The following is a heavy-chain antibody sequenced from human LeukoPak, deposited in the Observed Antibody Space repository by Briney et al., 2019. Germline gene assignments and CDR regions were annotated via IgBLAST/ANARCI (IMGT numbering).Heavy chain of an antibody. Sequence: SVKVSCKASGGTFSSYAISWVRQAPGQGLEWMGGIIPIFGTANYAQKFQGRVTITADESTSTAYMELSSLRSEDTAVYYCATVPSYCGGDCYSPGSWFDPWGQGTLVTVSS. V-gene: IGHV1-69*13. D-gene: IGHD2-21*02. CDR3: ATVPSYCGGDCYSPGSWFDP. CDR1: GGTFSSYA. J-gene: IGHJ5*02. CDR2: IIPIFGTA.